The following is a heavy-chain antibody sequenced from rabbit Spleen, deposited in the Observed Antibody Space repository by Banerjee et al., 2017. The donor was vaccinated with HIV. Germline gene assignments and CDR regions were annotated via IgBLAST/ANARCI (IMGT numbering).Heavy chain of an antibody. V-gene: IGHV1S43*01. CDR3: AGGNAGDGGYGCPYFNL. CDR2: IDSLFAST. J-gene: IGHJ4*01. CDR1: GFSFSSNYY. D-gene: IGHD6-1*01. Sequence: LEESGGGLVQPEGSLALTCKASGFSFSSNYYICWVRQAPGKGVEWIGYIDSLFASTNGGSWEKGRFTVSSHNAQNTLYLQLIKLTAADTAAYFCAGGNAGDGGYGCPYFNLWGPGTLVTVS.